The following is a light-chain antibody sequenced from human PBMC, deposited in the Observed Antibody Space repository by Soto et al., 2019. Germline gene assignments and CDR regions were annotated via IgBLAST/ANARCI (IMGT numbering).Light chain of an antibody. J-gene: IGKJ2*02. Sequence: EIVMTQSPATLSVSPGERATLSCRASQSVSANLAWYQQKPGQAPRLLIYGLSTRATGIPARFSGSGSGTEFTLTISSLQSEDFAVYYCQQYNNWPPGTFGQGTKLEI. V-gene: IGKV3D-15*01. CDR2: GLS. CDR1: QSVSAN. CDR3: QQYNNWPPGT.